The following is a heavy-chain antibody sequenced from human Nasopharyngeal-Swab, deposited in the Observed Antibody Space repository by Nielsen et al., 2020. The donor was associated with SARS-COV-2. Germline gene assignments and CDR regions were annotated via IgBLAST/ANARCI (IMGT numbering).Heavy chain of an antibody. D-gene: IGHD3-10*02. Sequence: ETLSLTCTVSGGSISSGGYYWSWIRQPPGKGLEWVANIKQDGSEKYYVDSVKGRFTISRDNAKNSLYLQMNSLRDEDTAVYYCARDWAPNVRGVGWFDPWGQGTLVTVSS. CDR2: IKQDGSEK. CDR1: GGSISSGGYY. V-gene: IGHV3-7*01. CDR3: ARDWAPNVRGVGWFDP. J-gene: IGHJ5*02.